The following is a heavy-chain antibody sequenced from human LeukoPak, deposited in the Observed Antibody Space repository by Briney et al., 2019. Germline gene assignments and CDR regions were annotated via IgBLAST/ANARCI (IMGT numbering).Heavy chain of an antibody. CDR3: AIARTTYYYYYMDV. J-gene: IGHJ6*03. V-gene: IGHV4-59*12. CDR2: IYYSGST. Sequence: PSETLSLTCTVSGGSISSYYWSWIRQPPGKGLEWIGYIYYSGSTNYNPSLKSRVTISVDKSKNQFSLKLSSVTAADTAVYYCAIARTTYYYYYMDVWGKGTTVTVSS. CDR1: GGSISSYY. D-gene: IGHD1-1*01.